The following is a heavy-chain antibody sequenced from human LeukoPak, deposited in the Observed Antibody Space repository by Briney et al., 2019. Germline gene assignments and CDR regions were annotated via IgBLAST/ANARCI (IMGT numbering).Heavy chain of an antibody. CDR2: FDPEDGET. Sequence: ASVKVSCKAPGYTFTSYYMHWVRQAPGKGLEWMGGFDPEDGETIYAQKFQGRVTMTEDTSTDTAYMELSSLRSEDTAVYYCATGPSYSSGWYVSWFDYWGQGTLVTVSS. J-gene: IGHJ4*02. D-gene: IGHD6-19*01. CDR3: ATGPSYSSGWYVSWFDY. V-gene: IGHV1-24*01. CDR1: GYTFTSYY.